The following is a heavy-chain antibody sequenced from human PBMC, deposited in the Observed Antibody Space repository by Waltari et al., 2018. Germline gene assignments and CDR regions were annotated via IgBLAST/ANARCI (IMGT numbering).Heavy chain of an antibody. CDR2: LYGSGGRT. CDR1: GGSVSGGYG. D-gene: IGHD5-12*01. Sequence: QVQLQESGPAVVKPSETLSLTCAVSGGSVSGGYGWSWVRQAPGKGLEWIGSLYGSGGRTYYNPSLKRRVTISKDTSKNQFSLKVSSVTATDTAVYYCARGGIQWVQLYFDYWGQGVLVTVSS. J-gene: IGHJ4*02. CDR3: ARGGIQWVQLYFDY. V-gene: IGHV4-38-2*01.